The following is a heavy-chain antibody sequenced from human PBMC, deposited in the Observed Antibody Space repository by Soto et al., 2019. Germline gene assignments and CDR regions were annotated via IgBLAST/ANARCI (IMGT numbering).Heavy chain of an antibody. V-gene: IGHV3-33*01. J-gene: IGHJ4*02. CDR1: GFTFSSYG. Sequence: GGSLRLSCAASGFTFSSYGMHWVRQAPGKGLEWVAVIWYDGSNKYYADSVKGRFTISRDNSKNTLYLQMNSLRAEDTAVYYCARDYYDSSGYPDYWGQGTLVTVSS. CDR3: ARDYYDSSGYPDY. CDR2: IWYDGSNK. D-gene: IGHD3-22*01.